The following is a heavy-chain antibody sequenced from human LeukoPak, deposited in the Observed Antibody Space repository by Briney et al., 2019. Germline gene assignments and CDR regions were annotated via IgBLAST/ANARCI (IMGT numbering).Heavy chain of an antibody. D-gene: IGHD3-3*01. CDR2: ISSSSSYI. CDR1: GFTFSSYS. Sequence: PGGSLRLSXAASGFTFSSYSMNWVRQAPGKGLEWVSSISSSSSYIYYADSVKGRFTISRDNAKNSLYLQMNSLRAEDTAVYYCARGPFWSGYFDYWGHRTLVTVSS. J-gene: IGHJ4*01. CDR3: ARGPFWSGYFDY. V-gene: IGHV3-21*01.